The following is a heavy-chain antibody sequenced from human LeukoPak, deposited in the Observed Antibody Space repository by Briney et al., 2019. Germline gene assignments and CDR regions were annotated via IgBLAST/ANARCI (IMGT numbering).Heavy chain of an antibody. V-gene: IGHV3-15*01. Sequence: GGSLRLSCAASGFTFSNAWMSWVRQAPGKGLEWVGRIKSKTDGGTTDYAAPVKGSFTISRDDSKNTLYLQMNSLKTEDTAAYYCTTADPLLWFGDAIAYWGQGTLVTVSS. CDR1: GFTFSNAW. CDR2: IKSKTDGGTT. CDR3: TTADPLLWFGDAIAY. J-gene: IGHJ4*02. D-gene: IGHD3-10*01.